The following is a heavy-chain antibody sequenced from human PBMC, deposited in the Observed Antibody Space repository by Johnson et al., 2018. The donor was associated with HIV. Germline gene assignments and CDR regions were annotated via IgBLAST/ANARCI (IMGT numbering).Heavy chain of an antibody. CDR1: GFTVSSNY. CDR3: ARRGCTVYSEPFDF. Sequence: VQLVESGGGLVQPGGSLRLSCAASGFTVSSNYMSWVRQAPGKGLKWVSVIYSGGSTYYAHSVKGRFIISRDNSKNKLYRQMNSLRVEDTAVYYWARRGCTVYSEPFDFWGQGTMVTVSS. D-gene: IGHD2-15*01. J-gene: IGHJ3*01. CDR2: IYSGGST. V-gene: IGHV3-66*02.